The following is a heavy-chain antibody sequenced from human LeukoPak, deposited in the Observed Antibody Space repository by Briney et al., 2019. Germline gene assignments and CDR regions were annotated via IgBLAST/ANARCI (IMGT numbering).Heavy chain of an antibody. CDR3: ARRRSVATDY. CDR2: IYYSGST. D-gene: IGHD6-19*01. V-gene: IGHV4-39*01. J-gene: IGHJ4*02. CDR1: GGSISSYY. Sequence: SETLSLTCTVSGGSISSYYWGWIRQPPGKGLEWIGSIYYSGSTYYNPSLESRVTISVDTSKNQFSLKLSSVTAADTAVYYCARRRSVATDYWGQGTLVTVSS.